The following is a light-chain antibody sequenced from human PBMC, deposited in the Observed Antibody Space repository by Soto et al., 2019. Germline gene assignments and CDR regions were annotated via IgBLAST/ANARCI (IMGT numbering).Light chain of an antibody. Sequence: QSVLTQPPSASGTPGQRVTVSCSGSSSNIGSYIVSWYQQLPGSAPKLLIYSNNQRPSGVPDRFSGSKSGTSASLATSGLQSDDEADYYCAAWDDSLNGPVFGGGTKLTVL. CDR3: AAWDDSLNGPV. V-gene: IGLV1-44*01. CDR1: SSNIGSYI. J-gene: IGLJ2*01. CDR2: SNN.